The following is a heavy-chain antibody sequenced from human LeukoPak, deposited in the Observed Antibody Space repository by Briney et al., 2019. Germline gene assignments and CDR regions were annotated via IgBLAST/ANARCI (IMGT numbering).Heavy chain of an antibody. Sequence: SETLSLTCSVSGGSISDYYWGWIRQPPGKRLEWIGYMYFSGSTDYNPSLKSRVTISVDTSKNQFSLKLSSVTAADTAVYYCARFGGVVGATVDYWGQGTLVTVSS. CDR2: MYFSGST. CDR1: GGSISDYY. D-gene: IGHD1-26*01. J-gene: IGHJ4*02. V-gene: IGHV4-59*12. CDR3: ARFGGVVGATVDY.